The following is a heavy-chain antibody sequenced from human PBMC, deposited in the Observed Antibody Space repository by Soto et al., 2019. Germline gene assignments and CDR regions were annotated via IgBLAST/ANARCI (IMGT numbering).Heavy chain of an antibody. CDR1: QFSLTTSGVG. CDR3: AHIMIQLWPGAAFANQYYFDY. D-gene: IGHD5-18*01. Sequence: GPTVVHRTQILKLPCPFSQFSLTTSGVGVGWMRQPPGKCLEWLALIYWNEDKRYSPSLKSRLTITKDTSKTQVVLTMTNMDPVDTATYYCAHIMIQLWPGAAFANQYYFDYWGQGTLVTVSS. CDR2: IYWNEDK. V-gene: IGHV2-5*01. J-gene: IGHJ4*02.